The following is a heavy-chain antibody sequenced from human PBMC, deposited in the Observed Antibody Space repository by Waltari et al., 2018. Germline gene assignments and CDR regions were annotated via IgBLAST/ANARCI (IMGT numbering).Heavy chain of an antibody. J-gene: IGHJ4*02. CDR1: GFSLNGAG. CDR2: FKFRSDGGTA. CDR3: TTDFHSEYAEYYFDN. V-gene: IGHV3-15*01. Sequence: VELVDSGGGSVKPGGSLRVSCSASGFSLNGAGVSWVRQRPGKGLEWVGRFKFRSDGGTADYAAPVKDRFFISRDDSKPTLYLQMNSLKTEDTAVYYCTTDFHSEYAEYYFDNWTQGTLVTVSS. D-gene: IGHD2-2*01.